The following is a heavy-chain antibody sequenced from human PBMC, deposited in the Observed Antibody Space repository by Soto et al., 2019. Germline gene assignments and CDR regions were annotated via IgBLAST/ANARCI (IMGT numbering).Heavy chain of an antibody. CDR2: ISAYNGNT. V-gene: IGHV1-18*01. J-gene: IGHJ4*02. CDR1: GYTFTSYG. Sequence: QVQLVQSGAEVKKPGASVKVSCKASGYTFTSYGISWVRQAPGQGLEWMGWISAYNGNTNYAQKLQGRVTMTTDTATSTADMELRSLSSDDTAVYYCARDGGSEAYYDCCPATGCSANCDYWGQGTLVTVSS. CDR3: ARDGGSEAYYDCCPATGCSANCDY. D-gene: IGHD3-3*01.